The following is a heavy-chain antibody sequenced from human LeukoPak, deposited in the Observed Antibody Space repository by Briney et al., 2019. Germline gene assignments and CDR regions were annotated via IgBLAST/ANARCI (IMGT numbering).Heavy chain of an antibody. Sequence: SETLSLTCTVSGYSISSGSYWGWIRQPPGKGLEWIGNIYQSGKTYYNASLQSRVTISVATSKNQFSLNLRSVTAADTAVYYCARVPGPNWFDPWGQGTLVTVSS. CDR2: IYQSGKT. J-gene: IGHJ5*02. V-gene: IGHV4-38-2*02. CDR1: GYSISSGSY. CDR3: ARVPGPNWFDP.